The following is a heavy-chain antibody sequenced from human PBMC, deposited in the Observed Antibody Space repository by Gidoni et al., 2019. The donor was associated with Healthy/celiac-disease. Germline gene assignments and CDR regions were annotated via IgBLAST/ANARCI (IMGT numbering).Heavy chain of an antibody. CDR3: ASSPSPRGYSYGLPY. Sequence: VQLQESGPGLVKPSQTLSLTRTGSGGSISSGSYYWSWIRQPAGKGLEWLVRIYTRGITNYNPSLKSRVTISVDTSKNQFSLKLSSVTAADTAVYYCASSPSPRGYSYGLPYWGQGTLVTVSS. CDR1: GGSISSGSYY. J-gene: IGHJ4*02. D-gene: IGHD5-18*01. V-gene: IGHV4-61*02. CDR2: IYTRGIT.